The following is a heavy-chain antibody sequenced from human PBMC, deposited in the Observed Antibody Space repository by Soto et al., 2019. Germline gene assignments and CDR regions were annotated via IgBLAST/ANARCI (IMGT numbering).Heavy chain of an antibody. CDR1: AEYFSTYY. Sequence: QVQQQQWGAGLLKPSETLSLSCAVSAEYFSTYYWNWIRQSPGKGLEWIGEINQTGRNNYNPSLKSRVTMSIDMSKNQLSLRLTSVTAADTGVYYCARGVSSEWQVALDIWGQGTMVTVSS. D-gene: IGHD6-19*01. J-gene: IGHJ3*02. CDR2: INQTGRN. CDR3: ARGVSSEWQVALDI. V-gene: IGHV4-34*01.